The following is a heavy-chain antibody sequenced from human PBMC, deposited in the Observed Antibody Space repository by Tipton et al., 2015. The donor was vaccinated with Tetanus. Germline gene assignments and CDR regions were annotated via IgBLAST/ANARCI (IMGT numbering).Heavy chain of an antibody. J-gene: IGHJ4*02. V-gene: IGHV4-39*01. D-gene: IGHD3-3*01. CDR3: ARHQSGYFTPFDY. CDR1: GASIRGGTFY. CDR2: IYESGDT. Sequence: TLSLTCTVSGASIRGGTFYWGWIRQPPGKGLEWIGSIYESGDTYYIPSLKSRVTISVDTYTNQFSLTLNSMAAADTGVYYCARHQSGYFTPFDYWGQGKLVTVSS.